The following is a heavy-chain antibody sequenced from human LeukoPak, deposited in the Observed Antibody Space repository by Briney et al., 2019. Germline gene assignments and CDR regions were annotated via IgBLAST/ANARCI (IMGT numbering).Heavy chain of an antibody. D-gene: IGHD3-22*01. Sequence: PGGSLRLSCAASGFTFSSYAMSWVRQAPGKGLEWVSALASGAPPYYADSVKGRFTISRDNAKNSLYLQMSSLRAEDTAVYYCARDLKYDSSGLFDYWGQGTLVTVSS. CDR3: ARDLKYDSSGLFDY. CDR2: LASGAPP. J-gene: IGHJ4*02. CDR1: GFTFSSYA. V-gene: IGHV3-23*01.